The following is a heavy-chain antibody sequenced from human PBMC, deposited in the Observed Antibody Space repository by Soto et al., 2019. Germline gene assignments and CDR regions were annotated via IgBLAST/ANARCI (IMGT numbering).Heavy chain of an antibody. J-gene: IGHJ1*01. Sequence: ASVKVSCKASGGTFSSYAISWVRQAPGQGLEWMGGIIPIFGTANYAQKFQGRVTITADESTSTAYMELSSLRSEDTAVYYCAKDQGYSQILAHCVQEPLVTVSS. D-gene: IGHD4-4*01. CDR2: IIPIFGTA. CDR1: GGTFSSYA. V-gene: IGHV1-69*13. CDR3: AKDQGYSQILAH.